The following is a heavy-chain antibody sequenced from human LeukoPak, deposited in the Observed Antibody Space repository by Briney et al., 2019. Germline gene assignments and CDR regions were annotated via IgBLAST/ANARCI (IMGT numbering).Heavy chain of an antibody. V-gene: IGHV3-23*01. Sequence: GGSLRLSRAASGFTFSSYAMSWVRQAPGKGLEWVSAISGSGGSTYYADSVKGRFTISRDNSKNTLYLQMNSLRAEDTAVYYCAKSKDGYSYNDAFDIWGQGTMVTVSS. D-gene: IGHD5-18*01. CDR2: ISGSGGST. J-gene: IGHJ3*02. CDR3: AKSKDGYSYNDAFDI. CDR1: GFTFSSYA.